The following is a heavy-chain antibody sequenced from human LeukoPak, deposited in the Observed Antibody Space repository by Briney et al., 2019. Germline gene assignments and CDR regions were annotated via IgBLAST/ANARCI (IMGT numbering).Heavy chain of an antibody. Sequence: GGSLRLSCAASGFTFSTYWMSWVRQAPGKGLEWVANIRKDGSDIHYVDSVKGRFTISRDNAKNSLYLQMNSLRAEDTAVYYCARAYEGIEPLKRMDVWGQGTTVTVSS. CDR3: ARAYEGIEPLKRMDV. J-gene: IGHJ6*02. V-gene: IGHV3-7*01. CDR1: GFTFSTYW. D-gene: IGHD3-3*01. CDR2: IRKDGSDI.